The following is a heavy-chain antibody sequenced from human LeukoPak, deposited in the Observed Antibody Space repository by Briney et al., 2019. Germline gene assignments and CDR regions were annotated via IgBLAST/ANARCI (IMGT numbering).Heavy chain of an antibody. D-gene: IGHD3/OR15-3a*01. J-gene: IGHJ6*02. CDR1: GFIFSSYG. CDR3: ARDWTHYGMDV. Sequence: PGGSLRLSCAASGFIFSSYGMHWVRQAPGKGLEWVAIIWSDGSNKYYADSVKGRFTISRDNSKNTLYLQMNSLRVEDTGVYYCARDWTHYGMDVWGQGTTVTVS. V-gene: IGHV3-33*01. CDR2: IWSDGSNK.